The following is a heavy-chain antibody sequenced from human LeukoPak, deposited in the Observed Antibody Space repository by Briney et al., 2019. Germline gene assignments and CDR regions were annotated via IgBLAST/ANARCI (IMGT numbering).Heavy chain of an antibody. J-gene: IGHJ4*02. CDR2: IYHSGST. Sequence: SETLSLTCAVSGGSISSSNWWSWVRQPPGKGLAWIGEIYHSGSTNYNPSLKSRVTISVDKSKNQFSLKLSSVTAADTAVYYCAREAYSSGWYEGYWGQGTLVTVSS. CDR3: AREAYSSGWYEGY. CDR1: GGSISSSNW. D-gene: IGHD6-19*01. V-gene: IGHV4-4*02.